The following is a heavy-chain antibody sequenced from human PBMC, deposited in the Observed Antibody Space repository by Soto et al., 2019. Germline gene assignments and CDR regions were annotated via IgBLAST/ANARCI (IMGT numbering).Heavy chain of an antibody. CDR2: ISGSGDNT. D-gene: IGHD3-22*01. CDR1: GFTFSSYA. Sequence: EVQLLESGGGLVQPGGSLRFSCAASGFTFSSYAMSWVRQAPGKGLEWVSAISGSGDNTYYADSVRGRFTISRDNSKNTLYLQMNSLRVEDTAVYYCAKDWGYYYESSTYFPSWGQGTLVTVSS. V-gene: IGHV3-23*01. CDR3: AKDWGYYYESSTYFPS. J-gene: IGHJ5*02.